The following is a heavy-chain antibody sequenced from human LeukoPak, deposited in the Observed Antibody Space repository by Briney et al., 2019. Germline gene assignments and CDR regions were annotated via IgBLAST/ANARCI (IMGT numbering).Heavy chain of an antibody. D-gene: IGHD3-10*01. Sequence: GGSLILSCPASGLTVSSNYMSWVRQPAGKGREWVSVIYSGGSTYYADSVKGRFTISRDNSKNTLYLQMNSLRAEDTAVYYCVRGEYGYEDGMDVWGQGTTVTVSS. CDR2: IYSGGST. CDR1: GLTVSSNY. CDR3: VRGEYGYEDGMDV. J-gene: IGHJ6*02. V-gene: IGHV3-66*01.